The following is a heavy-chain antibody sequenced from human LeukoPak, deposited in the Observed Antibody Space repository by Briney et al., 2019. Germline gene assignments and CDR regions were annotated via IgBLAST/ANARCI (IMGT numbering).Heavy chain of an antibody. D-gene: IGHD4-17*01. Sequence: GGSLRLSCAASGFTFSSYGMHWVRQAPGKGLEWVAVISYDVGKKYYADSVKGRFTISRDNSKNTLYLQMNSLRAEDTAVYYCARVTTVTSRGYMDVWGKGTTVTVSS. J-gene: IGHJ6*03. V-gene: IGHV3-30*03. CDR1: GFTFSSYG. CDR3: ARVTTVTSRGYMDV. CDR2: ISYDVGKK.